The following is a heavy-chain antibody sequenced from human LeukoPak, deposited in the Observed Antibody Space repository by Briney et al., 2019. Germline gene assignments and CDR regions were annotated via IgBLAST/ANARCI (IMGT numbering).Heavy chain of an antibody. CDR2: ISSSGSTI. CDR1: GFTFSSYE. CDR3: AVLTFGGVIVTL. Sequence: GGSLRLSCAASGFTFSSYEMNWVRQAPGKGLEWVSYISSSGSTIYYADSVKGRFTISRDNAKNSLYLQMNSLRAEDTAVYYCAVLTFGGVIVTLWGQGTLVTVSS. V-gene: IGHV3-48*03. J-gene: IGHJ4*02. D-gene: IGHD3-16*02.